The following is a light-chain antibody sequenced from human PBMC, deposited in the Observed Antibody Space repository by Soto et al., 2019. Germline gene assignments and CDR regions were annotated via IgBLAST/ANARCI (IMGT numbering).Light chain of an antibody. J-gene: IGLJ1*01. Sequence: QSALTQPASVSGSPGQSIAISCTGTSSDVGGYNYVSWYQQHPGKAPKLMIYDVSNRPSGVSNRFSGYKSGNTASLTISGLQAEDEADYYCCSYTTSSTYVFGTGTELTVL. CDR2: DVS. CDR1: SSDVGGYNY. CDR3: CSYTTSSTYV. V-gene: IGLV2-14*03.